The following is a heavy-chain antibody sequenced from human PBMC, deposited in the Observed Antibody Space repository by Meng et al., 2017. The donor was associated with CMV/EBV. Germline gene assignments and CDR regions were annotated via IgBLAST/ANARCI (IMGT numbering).Heavy chain of an antibody. V-gene: IGHV3-30-3*01. CDR1: GFTFSSYA. Sequence: GGSLRLSCAASGFTFSSYAMHWVRQAPGKGLEWVAVISYDGSNKYYADSVKGRFTISRDNSKNTLYLQMNSLRAEDTAVYYCARVGSRLTYYYYYGMDVWGQGTTVTVSS. CDR3: ARVGSRLTYYYYYGMDV. J-gene: IGHJ6*02. CDR2: ISYDGSNK. D-gene: IGHD3-16*01.